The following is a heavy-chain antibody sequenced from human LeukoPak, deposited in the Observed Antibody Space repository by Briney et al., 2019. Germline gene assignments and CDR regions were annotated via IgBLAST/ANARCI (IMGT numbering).Heavy chain of an antibody. D-gene: IGHD6-19*01. CDR3: ARERAVAGKPTGYYYYYYYMDV. CDR2: INTNTGNP. V-gene: IGHV7-4-1*02. CDR1: GYTFTNYG. J-gene: IGHJ6*03. Sequence: ASVKVSCKASGYTFTNYGISWVRQAPGQGLEWMGWINTNTGNPTYAQGFTGRFVFSLDTSVSTAYLQISSLKAEDTAVYYCARERAVAGKPTGYYYYYYYMDVWGKGTTVTVSS.